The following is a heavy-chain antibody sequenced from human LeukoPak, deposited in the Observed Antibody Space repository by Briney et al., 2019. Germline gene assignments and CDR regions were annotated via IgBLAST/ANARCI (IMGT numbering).Heavy chain of an antibody. Sequence: GSLRLSCAASGFTFSSYEMNCVRQAAGKGLEWVSYISSSGSSIYYADSVRGRFIISRDSSKNTLYLQMNSLRAEDTAVYYCAKGGAQVGGQGTLVTVSS. D-gene: IGHD1-26*01. J-gene: IGHJ4*02. V-gene: IGHV3-48*03. CDR3: AKGGAQV. CDR2: ISSSGSSI. CDR1: GFTFSSYE.